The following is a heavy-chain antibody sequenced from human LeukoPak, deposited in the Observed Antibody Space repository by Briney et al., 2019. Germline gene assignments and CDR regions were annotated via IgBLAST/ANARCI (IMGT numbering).Heavy chain of an antibody. V-gene: IGHV3-21*01. CDR3: ARDLGDTYAFDI. CDR2: ISSRSSYT. J-gene: IGHJ3*02. D-gene: IGHD3-16*01. CDR1: GFTFTSYS. Sequence: GGSLRLSCAASGFTFTSYSMNWVRQAPGKGLEWVSSISSRSSYTYYADSVKGRFTISRDNAKNSLYLQMNSLRAEDTAVYYCARDLGDTYAFDIWGQGTMVTVSS.